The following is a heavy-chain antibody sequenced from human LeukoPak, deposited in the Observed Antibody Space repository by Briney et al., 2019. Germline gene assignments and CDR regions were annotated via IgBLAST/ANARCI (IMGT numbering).Heavy chain of an antibody. D-gene: IGHD2-2*01. CDR1: GGSISSSSYY. J-gene: IGHJ6*02. CDR2: IYYSGST. CDR3: ARGVVVPAAMRYYYYYYGMDV. Sequence: SETLSLTCTVSGGSISSSSYYWGWIRQPPGKGLEWIGSIYYSGSTYYNPSLKSRVTISVDTSKNQFSLKLSSVTAADTAVYYCARGVVVPAAMRYYYYYYGMDVWGQGTTVTVSS. V-gene: IGHV4-39*07.